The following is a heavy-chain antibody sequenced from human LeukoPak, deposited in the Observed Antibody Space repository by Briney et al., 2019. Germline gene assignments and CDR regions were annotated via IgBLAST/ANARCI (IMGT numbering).Heavy chain of an antibody. Sequence: GGSLRLSCAASGFTFSDYYMTWIRQAPGKGLVWFLRINSDGSGTTYADSVKGRFTISRDNAKNTLYLQLNGLGAEDTAIYYCARGMTEGGFDFWGPGTLVTVSS. CDR3: ARGMTEGGFDF. D-gene: IGHD2-21*02. CDR2: INSDGSGT. CDR1: GFTFSDYY. V-gene: IGHV3-74*01. J-gene: IGHJ4*02.